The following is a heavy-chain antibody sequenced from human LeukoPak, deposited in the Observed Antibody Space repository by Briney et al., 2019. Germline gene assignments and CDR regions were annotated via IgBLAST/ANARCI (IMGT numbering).Heavy chain of an antibody. D-gene: IGHD3-10*01. CDR2: IYSGGNT. V-gene: IGHV3-53*01. J-gene: IGHJ4*02. CDR3: ARVADYYVSGHFDY. CDR1: GFTVSGNY. Sequence: GGSLRLSCAASGFTVSGNYMIWVRQTPGKRLEWASLIYSGGNTYYTDSVKGRSTISRDNSENTLYLQMNSLRTEDTAVYYCARVADYYVSGHFDYWGQGTLVTVSS.